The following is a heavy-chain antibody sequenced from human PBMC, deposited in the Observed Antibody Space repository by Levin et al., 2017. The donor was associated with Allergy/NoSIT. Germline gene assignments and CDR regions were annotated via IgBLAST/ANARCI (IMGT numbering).Heavy chain of an antibody. V-gene: IGHV3-74*01. CDR3: ARGGCSSTSCLDY. CDR1: GFTFSRYY. J-gene: IGHJ4*02. D-gene: IGHD2-2*01. Sequence: GGSLRLSCAASGFTFSRYYMHWVRQAPGKGLVWVSRITLDVTDTYYADSVKGRFTISRDNAENTLFLQMNSLRAEDTAIYYCARGGCSSTSCLDYWGQEILVTVSS. CDR2: ITLDVTDT.